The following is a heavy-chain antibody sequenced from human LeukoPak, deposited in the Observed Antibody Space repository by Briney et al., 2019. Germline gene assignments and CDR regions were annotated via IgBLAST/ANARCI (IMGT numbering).Heavy chain of an antibody. Sequence: GGSLRLSCAASGFTFSSYSMNSVRQAPGKGVEWGSSIISSSSYIYYADSVKGRFTISRDNAKNSLYLQMNSLRAEDTAVYYCARDKSEIAAWGQGTLVTVSS. CDR3: ARDKSEIAA. CDR1: GFTFSSYS. D-gene: IGHD6-13*01. CDR2: IISSSSYI. V-gene: IGHV3-21*01. J-gene: IGHJ5*02.